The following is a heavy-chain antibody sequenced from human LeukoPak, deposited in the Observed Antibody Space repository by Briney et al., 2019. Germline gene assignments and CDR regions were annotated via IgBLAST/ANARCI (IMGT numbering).Heavy chain of an antibody. Sequence: PGRSLRLSCAPSGFTFSGYGMHWVRQALGKGLEWVAVIWFDGNRKYHAESVKGRFTISRDNSKNTLYLQMNSLRAEDTAVYYCARDSSVGNFYLDYWGQGTLVTVSS. CDR3: ARDSSVGNFYLDY. J-gene: IGHJ4*02. CDR2: IWFDGNRK. V-gene: IGHV3-33*01. D-gene: IGHD1-26*01. CDR1: GFTFSGYG.